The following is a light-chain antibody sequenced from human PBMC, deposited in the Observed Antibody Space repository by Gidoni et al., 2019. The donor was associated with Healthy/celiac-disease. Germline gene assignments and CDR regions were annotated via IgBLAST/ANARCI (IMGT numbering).Light chain of an antibody. V-gene: IGLV1-44*01. CDR1: SSNIGSNT. J-gene: IGLJ3*02. Sequence: QSVLTQPPSASGTPGQGVTISCSGSSSNIGSNTVNWYQQLPGTAPKLLIYSNNQRPPGVPDRFSGSKSGTSASLAISGLQSEDEADYYCAAWDDSLNGWVFGGGTKLTVL. CDR3: AAWDDSLNGWV. CDR2: SNN.